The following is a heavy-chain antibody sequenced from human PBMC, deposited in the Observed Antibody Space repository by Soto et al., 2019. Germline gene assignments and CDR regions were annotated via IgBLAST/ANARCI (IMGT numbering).Heavy chain of an antibody. CDR2: SYYSGST. D-gene: IGHD3-3*02. CDR3: ARGVATHFWSGYYSGYYFDY. Sequence: SETLSLTCTVSGGSISSGGYYWSWIRQHPGKGLEWIGYSYYSGSTYYNPSLKSRVTISVDTSKNQFSLKLSSVTDADTAVYYGARGVATHFWSGYYSGYYFDYWGQGTLVTVSS. CDR1: GGSISSGGYY. J-gene: IGHJ4*02. V-gene: IGHV4-31*03.